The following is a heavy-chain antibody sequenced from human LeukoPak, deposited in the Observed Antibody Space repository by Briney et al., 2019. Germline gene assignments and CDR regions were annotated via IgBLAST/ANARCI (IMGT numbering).Heavy chain of an antibody. D-gene: IGHD3-22*01. V-gene: IGHV4-39*07. CDR1: GGSISSSSYY. Sequence: SETLSLTCTVSGGSISSSSYYWGWIRQPPGKGLEWIGSIYYSGSTYYNPSLKSRVTISVDTSKNQFSLKLSSVTAADTAVYYCARDSLAHPPGITMIGNWGQGTLVTVSS. CDR3: ARDSLAHPPGITMIGN. CDR2: IYYSGST. J-gene: IGHJ4*02.